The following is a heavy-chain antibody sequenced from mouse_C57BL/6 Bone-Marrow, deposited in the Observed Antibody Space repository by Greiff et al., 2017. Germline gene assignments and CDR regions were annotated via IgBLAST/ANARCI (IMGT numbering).Heavy chain of an antibody. J-gene: IGHJ2*01. D-gene: IGHD3-1*01. Sequence: EVQRVESGGDLVKPGGSLKLSCAASGFTFSSYGMSWVRQTPDKRLEWVATISSGGSYTYYPDSVKGRFTISRDNAKNTLYLHMSSLKSEDTAMYYCARPGLRSYFDYWGQGTTLTVSS. CDR2: ISSGGSYT. CDR3: ARPGLRSYFDY. V-gene: IGHV5-6*01. CDR1: GFTFSSYG.